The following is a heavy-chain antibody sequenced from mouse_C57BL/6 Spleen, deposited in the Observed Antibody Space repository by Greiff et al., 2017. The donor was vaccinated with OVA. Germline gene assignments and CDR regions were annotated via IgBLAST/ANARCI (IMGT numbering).Heavy chain of an antibody. CDR3: ASGDYYGSIPFAY. Sequence: QVQLQQSGPGLVAPSQSLSITCTVSGFSLTSYGVDWVRQSPGKGLEWLGVIWGVGSTNYNSALKSRLSISKDNSKSQVFLKMNSLQTDDTAMYYCASGDYYGSIPFAYWGQGTLVTVSA. CDR2: IWGVGST. CDR1: GFSLTSYG. J-gene: IGHJ3*01. V-gene: IGHV2-6*01. D-gene: IGHD1-1*01.